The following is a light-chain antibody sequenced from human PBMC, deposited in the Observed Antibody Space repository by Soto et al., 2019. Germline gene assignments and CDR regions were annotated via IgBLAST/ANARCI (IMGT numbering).Light chain of an antibody. CDR2: GAS. CDR3: QQYSAYPPLT. Sequence: DIQMTQSPSTLSASVGDRVTITCRASQSIGSWLAWYQQKPGKAPKLLISGASSLKSGVPSRFSGSGSGTEITLTISSLQPDDFATYYCQQYSAYPPLTFGGGTKVEIK. J-gene: IGKJ4*01. V-gene: IGKV1-5*01. CDR1: QSIGSW.